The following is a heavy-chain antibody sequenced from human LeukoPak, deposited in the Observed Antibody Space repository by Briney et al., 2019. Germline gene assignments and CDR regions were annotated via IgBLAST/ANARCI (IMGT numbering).Heavy chain of an antibody. D-gene: IGHD1-26*01. CDR1: GFTFSSYA. V-gene: IGHV4-34*01. CDR2: INHSGST. J-gene: IGHJ4*02. CDR3: ARGQEEWDRLQRAVNFDF. Sequence: MSGGSLRLSCAASGFTFSSYAMSWIRQPPGEGLEWIGEINHSGSTNYNPSLKSRVTISVDTSKNQFSLKLSSVTAADTAVYYCARGQEEWDRLQRAVNFDFWGQGTLVTVSS.